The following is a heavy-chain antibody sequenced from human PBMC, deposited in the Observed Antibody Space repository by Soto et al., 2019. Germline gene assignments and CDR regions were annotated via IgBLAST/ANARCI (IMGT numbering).Heavy chain of an antibody. D-gene: IGHD6-13*01. Sequence: ESGGGVVQPGRSLRLSCAASGFTFNNYGMHWVHQAPGKGLEWLAVIWNDGSNSSYANSVKGRFTISRDNSKNTLYLQMSSLRAEDTAVYYCARRQIPPPTRGAANARGGMDVWGQGTTVTVSS. CDR2: IWNDGSNS. V-gene: IGHV3-33*01. CDR1: GFTFNNYG. J-gene: IGHJ6*02. CDR3: ARRQIPPPTRGAANARGGMDV.